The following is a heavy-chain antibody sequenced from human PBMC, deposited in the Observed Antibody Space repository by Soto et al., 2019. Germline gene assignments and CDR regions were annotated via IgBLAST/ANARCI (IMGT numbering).Heavy chain of an antibody. CDR2: IYPGDSDT. J-gene: IGHJ6*02. CDR1: GYSFTSYW. V-gene: IGHV5-51*01. CDR3: ARLSTYCSSTSCYIRGFYYGMDV. Sequence: PGESLKISCKGSGYSFTSYWIGWVRQMPGKGLEWMGIIYPGDSDTRYSPSFQGQVTISADKSISTAYLQWSSLKASDTAMYYCARLSTYCSSTSCYIRGFYYGMDVWGQGTTVTV. D-gene: IGHD2-2*02.